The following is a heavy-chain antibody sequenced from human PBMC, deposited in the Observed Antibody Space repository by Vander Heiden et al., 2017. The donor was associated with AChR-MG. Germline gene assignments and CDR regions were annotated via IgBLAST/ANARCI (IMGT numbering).Heavy chain of an antibody. CDR1: GFTLSSYG. D-gene: IGHD3-9*01. Sequence: QVQLVESGGGVVQPGRSLRLSCAASGFTLSSYGMHWVRQAPGKGLEWVAVISYDGSNKYYADSVKGRFTISRDNSKNTLYLQMNSLRAEETAVYYCAKEADYDSLTGKGFDYWGQGTLVTVSS. CDR3: AKEADYDSLTGKGFDY. V-gene: IGHV3-30*18. J-gene: IGHJ4*02. CDR2: ISYDGSNK.